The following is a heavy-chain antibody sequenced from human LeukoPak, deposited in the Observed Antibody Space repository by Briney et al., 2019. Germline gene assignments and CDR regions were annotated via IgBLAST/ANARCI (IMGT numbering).Heavy chain of an antibody. CDR1: GYTFTSYG. J-gene: IGHJ6*02. CDR2: INPNSGGT. V-gene: IGHV1-2*02. CDR3: ARVRIGQQLDKYYYYAMDV. D-gene: IGHD6-13*01. Sequence: ASVKVSCKASGYTFTSYGISWVRQAPGQGLEWMGWINPNSGGTNYAQKFQGRVTMTTDTSISTAYMEVSRLRSDDTAVYYCARVRIGQQLDKYYYYAMDVWGQGTTVTVSS.